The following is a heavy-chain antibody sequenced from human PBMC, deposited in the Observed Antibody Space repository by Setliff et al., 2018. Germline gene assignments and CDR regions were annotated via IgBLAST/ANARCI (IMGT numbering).Heavy chain of an antibody. CDR3: ARAYYYASGNSHNYYMDV. V-gene: IGHV4-38-2*02. CDR2: FYHSGSM. Sequence: SETLSLTCTVSDGSIRSGDYWGWIRQPPGKGLEWVGYFYHSGSMNYNPSLKGRVTMSVDTSNNQLSLQLTSVSAADTAIYYCARAYYYASGNSHNYYMDVWGKGTAVTVSS. J-gene: IGHJ6*03. D-gene: IGHD3-10*01. CDR1: DGSIRSGDY.